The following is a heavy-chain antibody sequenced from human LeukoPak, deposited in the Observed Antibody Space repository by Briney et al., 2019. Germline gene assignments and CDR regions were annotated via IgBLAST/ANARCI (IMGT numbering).Heavy chain of an antibody. J-gene: IGHJ5*02. CDR2: INPSGGST. V-gene: IGHV1-46*01. CDR3: ARGRSLVLWFGGVNWFDP. D-gene: IGHD3-10*01. CDR1: GYTFTSYY. Sequence: ASVKVSCKASGYTFTSYYMHWVRQAHGQGLEWMGIINPSGGSTSYAQKFQGRVTMTRDTSTSTVYMELSSLRSEDTAVYYCARGRSLVLWFGGVNWFDPWGQGTLVTVSS.